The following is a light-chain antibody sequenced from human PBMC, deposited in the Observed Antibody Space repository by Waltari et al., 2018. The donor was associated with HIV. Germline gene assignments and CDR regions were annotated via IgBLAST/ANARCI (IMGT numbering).Light chain of an antibody. CDR2: DDS. V-gene: IGLV3-21*04. CDR3: QVWDSSSDLNWV. J-gene: IGLJ3*02. Sequence: SYVLTQPTSVSVAPGKTARITCGGDNIGSKSVHWYQQKPGQAPVLVIYDDSDRTSVIPERFSGYNSGNTATLTIRRVEAGDEADYYCQVWDSSSDLNWVFGGGTKLTVL. CDR1: NIGSKS.